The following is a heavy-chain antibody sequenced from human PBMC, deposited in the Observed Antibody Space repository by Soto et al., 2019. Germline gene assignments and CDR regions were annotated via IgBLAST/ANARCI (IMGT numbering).Heavy chain of an antibody. CDR3: AREDCRSTSCSYSTGSYYFDY. Sequence: QVQLQESGPGLVKPSQTLSLTCTVSGGSIGSGDYYWSWIRQPPGKGLEWIGYIYYSGNTYYNPSLKSRITMSVDTSKNQFSLTLSSVTAADTAVYYCAREDCRSTSCSYSTGSYYFDYWGQGTLVTLSS. J-gene: IGHJ4*02. CDR2: IYYSGNT. D-gene: IGHD2-2*01. V-gene: IGHV4-30-4*01. CDR1: GGSIGSGDYY.